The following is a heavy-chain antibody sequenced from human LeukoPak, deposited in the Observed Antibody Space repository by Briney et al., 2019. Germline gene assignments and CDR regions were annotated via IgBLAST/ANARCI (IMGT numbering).Heavy chain of an antibody. D-gene: IGHD2-21*02. CDR1: GFTFSSYA. J-gene: IGHJ3*02. CDR3: ANDRMVTPDAFDI. CDR2: ISGSGGST. Sequence: PGGSLRLSCATSGFTFSSYAMSWVRPAPGKGLEWVLAISGSGGSTYYADSVKGRFPISRDNSKNTLYLQMNSLRAEDTAVYYCANDRMVTPDAFDIWGQGTMVTVSS. V-gene: IGHV3-23*01.